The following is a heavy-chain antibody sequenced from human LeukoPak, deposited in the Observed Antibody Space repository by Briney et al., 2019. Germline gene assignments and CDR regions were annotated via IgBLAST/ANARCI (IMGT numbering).Heavy chain of an antibody. V-gene: IGHV4-38-2*01. CDR1: GYSISSGYY. D-gene: IGHD3-3*01. CDR3: AELVVYDFWSGHDGWFDP. Sequence: KPSETLSLTCAVSGYSISSGYYWGWIRQPPGKGLEWIGEISHSGSTNYNPSLKSRVTISVDTSKNQFSLKLSSVTAADTAVYYCAELVVYDFWSGHDGWFDPWGQGTLVTVSS. CDR2: ISHSGST. J-gene: IGHJ5*02.